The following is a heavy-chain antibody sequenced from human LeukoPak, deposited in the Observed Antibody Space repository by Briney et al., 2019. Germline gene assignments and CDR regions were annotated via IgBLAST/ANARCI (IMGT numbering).Heavy chain of an antibody. D-gene: IGHD3-22*01. V-gene: IGHV4-39*07. Sequence: SETLSLTCTVSGGSISSSSYYWGWIRQPPGKGLEWIGSIYYSGSTYYNPSLKSRVTISVDTSKNQFSLKLSSVTAADTAVYYCARDQYYYDSSGYYRFDYWGQGTLVTVSS. J-gene: IGHJ4*02. CDR3: ARDQYYYDSSGYYRFDY. CDR1: GGSISSSSYY. CDR2: IYYSGST.